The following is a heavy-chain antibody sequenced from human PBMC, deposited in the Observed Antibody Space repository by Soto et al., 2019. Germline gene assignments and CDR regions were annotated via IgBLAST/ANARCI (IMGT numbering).Heavy chain of an antibody. Sequence: EVQLLESGGGLVQPGGSLRLSCAASGFTFSSYAMSWVRQAPGKGLEWVSAISGSGGRTYYADSVKGRFTISRDNSKNTLYLQMNSLRAEDTAVYYCAKPVLRFLVWLDYYMDVWGKGTTVTVSS. CDR2: ISGSGGRT. CDR1: GFTFSSYA. J-gene: IGHJ6*03. D-gene: IGHD3-3*01. CDR3: AKPVLRFLVWLDYYMDV. V-gene: IGHV3-23*01.